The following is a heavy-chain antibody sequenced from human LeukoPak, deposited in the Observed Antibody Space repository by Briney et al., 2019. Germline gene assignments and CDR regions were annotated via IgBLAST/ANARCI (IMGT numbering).Heavy chain of an antibody. V-gene: IGHV3-7*01. D-gene: IGHD1/OR15-1a*01. J-gene: IGHJ4*02. Sequence: PGCSLRLSCAASGFTFGVSWMSWVRQAPGKGLEWVGNIKEDGSVKNYVDSVKGRLTISRDNAKSSLFLQMNNLRVEDTAVYYCVKDRGWNTFDYWGQGILVTVSS. CDR1: GFTFGVSW. CDR3: VKDRGWNTFDY. CDR2: IKEDGSVK.